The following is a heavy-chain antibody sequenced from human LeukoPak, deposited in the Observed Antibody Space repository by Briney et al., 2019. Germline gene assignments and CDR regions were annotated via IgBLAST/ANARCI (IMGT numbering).Heavy chain of an antibody. Sequence: SETLSLTCTVSGGSISSYYWSWIRQPPGKGLEWIGYIYYSGSTNYNPSLKSRVTISVDTSKNQFSLKLSSVTAADTAVYYCARDQDYGDLTLQPQFDYWGQGTLVTVSS. CDR3: ARDQDYGDLTLQPQFDY. CDR1: GGSISSYY. J-gene: IGHJ4*02. D-gene: IGHD4-17*01. V-gene: IGHV4-59*01. CDR2: IYYSGST.